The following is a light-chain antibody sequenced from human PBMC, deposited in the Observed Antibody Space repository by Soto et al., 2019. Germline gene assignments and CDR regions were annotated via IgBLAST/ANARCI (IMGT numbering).Light chain of an antibody. J-gene: IGKJ2*01. CDR3: QHYDDWPYT. CDR2: GAS. Sequence: EIVMTQSPATLSVSPGEGATLSCRASQSVRSNLAWYQQKPGQAPRLLIYGASPRAPGIPARFSGSGSGTEFTITLSSMQSEDFAVYYCQHYDDWPYTFGQGTKLEI. CDR1: QSVRSN. V-gene: IGKV3-15*01.